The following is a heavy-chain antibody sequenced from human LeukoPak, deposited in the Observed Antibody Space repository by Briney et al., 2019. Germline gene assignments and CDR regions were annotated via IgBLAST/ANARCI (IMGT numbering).Heavy chain of an antibody. CDR3: GKRIKIFSGSYRDWNGFDY. D-gene: IGHD1-26*01. CDR1: GYTFTGYY. CDR2: INPNSGGT. Sequence: ASVKVSCKASGYTFTGYYMHWVRQAPGQGLEWMGWINPNSGGTNYAQKFQGRVTMTRDTSISTAYMELSRLRSDDTAGYYCGKRIKIFSGSYRDWNGFDYWGQGTLVTVSS. V-gene: IGHV1-2*02. J-gene: IGHJ4*02.